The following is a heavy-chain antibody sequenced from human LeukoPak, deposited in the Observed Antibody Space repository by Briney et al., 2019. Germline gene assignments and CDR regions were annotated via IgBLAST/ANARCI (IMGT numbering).Heavy chain of an antibody. CDR2: ISYDGSNK. D-gene: IGHD3-16*01. CDR1: GFTFSSYA. CDR3: AKDYGFDP. Sequence: GGSLRLSCAASGFTFSSYAMHWVRQAPGKGLEWVAVISYDGSNKYYADSVKGRFTISRDNSKNTLYLQMNSLRAEDTAVYYCAKDYGFDPWGQGTLVTVSS. J-gene: IGHJ5*02. V-gene: IGHV3-30-3*01.